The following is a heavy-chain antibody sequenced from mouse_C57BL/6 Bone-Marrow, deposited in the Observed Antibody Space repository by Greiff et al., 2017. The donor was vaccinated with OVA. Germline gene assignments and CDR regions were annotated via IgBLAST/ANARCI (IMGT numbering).Heavy chain of an antibody. V-gene: IGHV1-69*01. J-gene: IGHJ4*01. CDR3: TRRDYDGVVAMNS. CDR1: GYTFISYW. Sequence: QVQLQQPGAELVMPGASVKLSCKASGYTFISYWMHWVKQRPGQGLEWIGEIDPSDSYTNYNQKFKGKSTLTEDKSTSTAYMQLSSLTSEDSAVYYCTRRDYDGVVAMNSWRQGASVPVST. CDR2: IDPSDSYT. D-gene: IGHD2-4*01.